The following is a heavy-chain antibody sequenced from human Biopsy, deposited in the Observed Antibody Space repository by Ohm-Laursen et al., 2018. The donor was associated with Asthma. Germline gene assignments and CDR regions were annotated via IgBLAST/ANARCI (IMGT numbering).Heavy chain of an antibody. CDR3: AKGEWELLEANFDY. V-gene: IGHV3-9*01. Sequence: SLRLSCAASGFTFDDYAMHWVRQAPGKGLEWVSGISWNSGSIGYADSVKGRFTISRDNAKNSQYLQMNSLRAEDTALYYCAKGEWELLEANFDYWGQGTLVTVSS. D-gene: IGHD1-26*01. CDR2: ISWNSGSI. CDR1: GFTFDDYA. J-gene: IGHJ4*02.